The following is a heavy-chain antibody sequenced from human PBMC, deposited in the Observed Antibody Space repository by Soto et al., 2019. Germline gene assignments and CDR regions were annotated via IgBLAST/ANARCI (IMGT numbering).Heavy chain of an antibody. V-gene: IGHV6-1*01. CDR3: ASSVGGGYLHLTWYYYCMDV. CDR1: GDSVSSNSAA. Sequence: SQTLSLTCALPGDSVSSNSAAWNWIRQSPSRGLEWLGRTYYRSKWYNDDAVSVKSRITVNPDTSKNQFSLQLNSVTPEDTAVYYCASSVGGGYLHLTWYYYCMDVWGQGTTVTVSS. D-gene: IGHD2-21*02. CDR2: TYYRSKWYN. J-gene: IGHJ6*02.